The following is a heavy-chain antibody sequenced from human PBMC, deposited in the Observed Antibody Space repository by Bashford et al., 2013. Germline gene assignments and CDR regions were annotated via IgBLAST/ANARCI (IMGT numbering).Heavy chain of an antibody. J-gene: IGHJ6*02. CDR3: ARGGRWSGSYYYYYGMDV. CDR1: GGSISSSNW. CDR2: IYHSGST. Sequence: SETLSLTCAVSGGSISSSNWWSWVRQPPGKGLEWIGEIYHSGSTNYNPSLKSRVTISVDKSKNQFSLKLSSVTAADTAVYYCARGGRWSGSYYYYYGMDVWGQGTTVTVSS. D-gene: IGHD3-3*01. V-gene: IGHV4-4*02.